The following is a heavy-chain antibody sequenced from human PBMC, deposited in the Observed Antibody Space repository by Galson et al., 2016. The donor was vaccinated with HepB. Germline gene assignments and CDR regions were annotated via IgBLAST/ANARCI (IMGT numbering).Heavy chain of an antibody. CDR1: GFTFSTYW. CDR3: ARVAGGNQNFAS. V-gene: IGHV3-74*01. Sequence: SLRLSCAASGFTFSTYWMHWVRQAPGKGLVWVSRINGDGSSTTYADSVKGRFTISRDNAENTLYLQMNSLRAEDSAVYYCARVAGGNQNFASGGKGTPVTVSS. CDR2: INGDGSST. D-gene: IGHD4-23*01. J-gene: IGHJ4*02.